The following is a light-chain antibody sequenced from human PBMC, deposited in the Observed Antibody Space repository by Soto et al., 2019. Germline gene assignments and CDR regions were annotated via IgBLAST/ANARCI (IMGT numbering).Light chain of an antibody. CDR1: SSDVGGYNY. V-gene: IGLV2-14*01. CDR2: EVS. Sequence: QSALTQPASVSGSPGQSITISCTGTSSDVGGYNYVSWYQQHPGKVPKLLIYEVSTRPSGASNRFSGSKSGNTASLTISGLQAEDEADYYCSSYTSGSTLVVFGGGTKLPVL. CDR3: SSYTSGSTLVV. J-gene: IGLJ2*01.